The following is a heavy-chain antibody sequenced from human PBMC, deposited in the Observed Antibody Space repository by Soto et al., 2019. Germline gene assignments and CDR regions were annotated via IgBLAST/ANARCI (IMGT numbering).Heavy chain of an antibody. CDR2: ISGYNGNT. Sequence: GASVKVYCKASGYTFSNFVLSWERQAPGQGLEWMGWISGYNGNTNSAERFQGRVTMTTDTSTSTVYIEVRILTSDVTAFYYCVRYKGYGFGWSSSSGMDVWGQGTTVTVSS. D-gene: IGHD5-18*01. CDR3: VRYKGYGFGWSSSSGMDV. V-gene: IGHV1-18*01. CDR1: GYTFSNFV. J-gene: IGHJ6*02.